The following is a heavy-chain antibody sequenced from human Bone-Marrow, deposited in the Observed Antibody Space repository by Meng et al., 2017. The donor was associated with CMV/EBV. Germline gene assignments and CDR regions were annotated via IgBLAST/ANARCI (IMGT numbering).Heavy chain of an antibody. CDR1: GGSISSYY. CDR2: IYYSGNT. J-gene: IGHJ6*02. CDR3: ASAYCSGGSPSCYYYYYGMDV. Sequence: SETLSLTCYVSGGSISSYYWSWIRQPPGKGLEWIGFIYYSGNTNYNYSLQSRISISLDTSKNQFSLNLISVTAADTAVYYCASAYCSGGSPSCYYYYYGMDVWGPGTTVTVSS. D-gene: IGHD2-15*01. V-gene: IGHV4-59*01.